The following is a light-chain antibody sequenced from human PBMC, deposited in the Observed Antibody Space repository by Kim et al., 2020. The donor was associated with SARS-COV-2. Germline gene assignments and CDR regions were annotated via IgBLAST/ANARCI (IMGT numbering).Light chain of an antibody. CDR2: DAS. CDR3: QQYDNLPPYT. CDR1: QDISNY. J-gene: IGKJ2*01. V-gene: IGKV1-33*01. Sequence: ASVGDRVTITCQASQDISNYLNWYQQKPGKAPKLLIYDASNLETGVPSRFSGSGSGTDFTFTISSLQPEDIATYYCQQYDNLPPYTFGQGPSWRS.